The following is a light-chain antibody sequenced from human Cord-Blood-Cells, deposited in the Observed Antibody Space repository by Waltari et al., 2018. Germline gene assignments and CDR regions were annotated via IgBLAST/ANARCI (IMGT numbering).Light chain of an antibody. V-gene: IGKV4-1*01. CDR1: QSVLYSSNNKTY. J-gene: IGKJ4*02. CDR3: QQYYSTLLT. CDR2: GAS. Sequence: DIVLTQSPDSLAVSLGERAPINCKSRQSVLYSSNNKTYLAWYQQKPGQPPKLLIYGASTRESWVPYRVSGSGSGTDFTLTISSLQAEDVAVYYCQQYYSTLLTFGGGTKVEIK.